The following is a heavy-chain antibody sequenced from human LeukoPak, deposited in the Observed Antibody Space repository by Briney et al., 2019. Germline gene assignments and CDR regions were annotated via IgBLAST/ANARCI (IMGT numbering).Heavy chain of an antibody. J-gene: IGHJ3*02. Sequence: TSETLSLTCTVSGDSINNYYWSWLRQPAGKGLEWIGRIYSSGSTNYNPSLNSRVAMSVGTSRNYFSLRLSFVTAADTAVYYCARSFDTHAFDIWGQGTVVTVSS. CDR2: IYSSGST. CDR1: GDSINNYY. CDR3: ARSFDTHAFDI. V-gene: IGHV4-4*07.